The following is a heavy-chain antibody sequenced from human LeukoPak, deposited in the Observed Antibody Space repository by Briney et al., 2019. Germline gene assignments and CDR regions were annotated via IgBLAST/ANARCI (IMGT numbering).Heavy chain of an antibody. CDR3: ARDDGDSDAFDI. CDR2: ISSSSSYI. CDR1: GFTFSNYS. J-gene: IGHJ3*02. D-gene: IGHD4-17*01. Sequence: RGSLRLSCAASGFTFSNYSMNWVRQAPGKGLEWVSSISSSSSYIYYADSVRGRFTISRDNAKNSLYLQMNSLRAEDTAVYYCARDDGDSDAFDIWGQGTMVTVSS. V-gene: IGHV3-21*01.